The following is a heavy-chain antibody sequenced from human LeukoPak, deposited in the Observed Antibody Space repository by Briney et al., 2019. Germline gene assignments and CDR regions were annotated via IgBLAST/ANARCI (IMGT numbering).Heavy chain of an antibody. CDR3: VVYKYILSWSAFDF. V-gene: IGHV3-7*01. J-gene: IGHJ3*01. CDR2: IRQDGSDK. Sequence: PGGCLRLSCAISGFTSTTAWMGWVRQAPGEGLEWVADIRQDGSDKYYVDSVKGRFIISRDNAKKSVSLHMNNLRVEDTAVYYCVVYKYILSWSAFDFWGRGTMVTVSS. CDR1: GFTSTTAW. D-gene: IGHD6-13*01.